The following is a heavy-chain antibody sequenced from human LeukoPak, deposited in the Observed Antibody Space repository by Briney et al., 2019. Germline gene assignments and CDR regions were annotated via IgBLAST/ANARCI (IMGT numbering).Heavy chain of an antibody. CDR3: ARDISPLDY. V-gene: IGHV3-48*03. Sequence: GGSLRLSCAASGFRFSSYEMNWVRQAPGKGLEWVSYISSSGSTIYYADSVKGRFTIPRDNAKNSLYLQMNSLRVEDTAVYYCARDISPLDYWGQGTLVTVSS. J-gene: IGHJ4*02. CDR2: ISSSGSTI. CDR1: GFRFSSYE.